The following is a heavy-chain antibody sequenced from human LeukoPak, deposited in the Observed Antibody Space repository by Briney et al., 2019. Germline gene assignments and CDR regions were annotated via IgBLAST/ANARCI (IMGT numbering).Heavy chain of an antibody. D-gene: IGHD3-22*01. V-gene: IGHV3-21*01. CDR1: GFTFSSYS. CDR3: ARDWHYDSICFDY. Sequence: GGSLRLSCAASGFTFSSYSMNWVRQAPGKGLEWVSSISSSSSYIYYADSVKGRFTISRDNAKNSLYLQMDSLRAEDTAVYYCARDWHYDSICFDYWGQGTLVTVSS. J-gene: IGHJ4*02. CDR2: ISSSSSYI.